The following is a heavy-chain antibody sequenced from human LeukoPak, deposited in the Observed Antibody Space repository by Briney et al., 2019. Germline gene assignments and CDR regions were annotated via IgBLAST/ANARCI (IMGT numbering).Heavy chain of an antibody. D-gene: IGHD2-2*02. CDR3: ARSCSSTSCYTNFDY. CDR1: GYSFTSYW. V-gene: IGHV5-51*01. Sequence: GESLKISWKGSGYSFTSYWIGWVRQMPGKGLEWMGIIYPGDSDTRYSPSFQGQVTISADKSISTAYLQWSSLKASDTAMYYCARSCSSTSCYTNFDYWGQGTLVTVSS. J-gene: IGHJ4*02. CDR2: IYPGDSDT.